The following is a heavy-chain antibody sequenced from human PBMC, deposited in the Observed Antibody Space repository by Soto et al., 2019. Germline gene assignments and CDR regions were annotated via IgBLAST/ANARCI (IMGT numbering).Heavy chain of an antibody. Sequence: SETLSLTCSVSSGSISTYYWSWIRQPPGKGLEWIGFTSHSGGTKYNPSLKSRVSMSEDTPKDQFSLRLSSVTAADTAVYYCARGLGRLQFAGFDYWGQGILVTVSS. CDR3: ARGLGRLQFAGFDY. J-gene: IGHJ4*02. V-gene: IGHV4-59*01. CDR2: TSHSGGT. D-gene: IGHD4-4*01. CDR1: SGSISTYY.